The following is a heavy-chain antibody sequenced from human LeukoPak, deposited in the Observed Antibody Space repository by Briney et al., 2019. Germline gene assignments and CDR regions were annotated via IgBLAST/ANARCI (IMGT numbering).Heavy chain of an antibody. V-gene: IGHV4-39*01. J-gene: IGHJ5*02. CDR1: GDSISSSDFY. Sequence: SETLSLTCTVSGDSISSSDFYWGWIRRPPGKGLEWIALINYSGRTFYNPSLERRVTISVDMSTNQFSLRLNSVTAADTAVYYCARRRKDLNWFDPWGQGTLVTVSS. CDR3: ARRRKDLNWFDP. CDR2: INYSGRT.